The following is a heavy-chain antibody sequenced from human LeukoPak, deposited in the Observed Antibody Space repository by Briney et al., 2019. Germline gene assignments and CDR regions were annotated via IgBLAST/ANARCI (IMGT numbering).Heavy chain of an antibody. D-gene: IGHD2-2*01. Sequence: GGSLRLSCAASGNYWMHWVRQAPGKGLVWVSHINSDGSWTSYADSVKGRFTISKDNAKNTVYLQMNNLRAEDTAVYYCVSFYETYWGRGTLVTVSS. CDR3: VSFYETY. CDR2: INSDGSWT. J-gene: IGHJ4*02. CDR1: GNYW. V-gene: IGHV3-74*01.